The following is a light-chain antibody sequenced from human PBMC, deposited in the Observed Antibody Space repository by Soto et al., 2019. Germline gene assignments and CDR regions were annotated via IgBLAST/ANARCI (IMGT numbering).Light chain of an antibody. V-gene: IGKV1-27*01. Sequence: DIQMTQSPSSLSASVGDRVTITCRASQGISNYLAWYQQKPGKVPHLLIYTASTLQSGVPSRFSGSGSGTDFTLTISSLQPDDFATYYCQQYNGYSTWTFGQGTKVDIK. CDR3: QQYNGYSTWT. J-gene: IGKJ1*01. CDR1: QGISNY. CDR2: TAS.